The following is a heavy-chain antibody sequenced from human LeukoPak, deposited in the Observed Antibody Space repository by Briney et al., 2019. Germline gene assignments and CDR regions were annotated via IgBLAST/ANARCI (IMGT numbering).Heavy chain of an antibody. V-gene: IGHV1-2*06. Sequence: ASVKVSCKASGYTFTGYHIHWVRRAPGQGLEWMGRINPNTGETNFAQKFQGRVTMTRDTSITTAYMELSSLRPDDTAVYFCARDQGSLTRSWYTGYWGQGTQVTVSS. D-gene: IGHD6-13*01. CDR1: GYTFTGYH. J-gene: IGHJ4*02. CDR3: ARDQGSLTRSWYTGY. CDR2: INPNTGET.